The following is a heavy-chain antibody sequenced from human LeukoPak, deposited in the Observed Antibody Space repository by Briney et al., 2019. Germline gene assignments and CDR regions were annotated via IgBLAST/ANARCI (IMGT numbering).Heavy chain of an antibody. D-gene: IGHD3-9*01. V-gene: IGHV3-23*01. CDR2: ISGSGGST. CDR1: GLTINTNY. CDR3: AKDWGVLRYFDQSPWGMDV. Sequence: GGSLRLSCAASGLTINTNYMNWVRQAPGKGLEWVSAISGSGGSTYYADSVKGRFTISRDNSKNTLYLQMNSLRAEDTAVYYCAKDWGVLRYFDQSPWGMDVWGQGTTVTVSS. J-gene: IGHJ6*02.